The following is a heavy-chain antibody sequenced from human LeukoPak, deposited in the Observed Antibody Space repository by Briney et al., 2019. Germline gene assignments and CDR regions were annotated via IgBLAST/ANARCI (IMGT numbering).Heavy chain of an antibody. V-gene: IGHV3-74*01. CDR1: GFTFSSYW. J-gene: IGHJ4*02. Sequence: QPGGSLRLSCAASGFTFSSYWMHWVRQAPGKGLVWVSRINSDGSRTSYADSVKGRFTISRDNSKNTLYLQMNSLRAEDTAVYYCAKAASGNWNDVSDYWGQGTLVTVSS. D-gene: IGHD1-20*01. CDR3: AKAASGNWNDVSDY. CDR2: INSDGSRT.